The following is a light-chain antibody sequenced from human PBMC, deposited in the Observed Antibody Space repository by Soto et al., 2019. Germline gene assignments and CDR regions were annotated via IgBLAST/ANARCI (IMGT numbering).Light chain of an antibody. CDR1: SSDVGDYNF. V-gene: IGLV2-14*03. Sequence: QSALTQPASVSGSPGQSITISCTGTSSDVGDYNFVSWYQQLPGKAPKLMMYEVSHRPSGVSNRFSGSKSGNTASLTISGLLAEDEAHYYCGSHTTSSIWVFGGGTKVTVL. CDR2: EVS. J-gene: IGLJ3*02. CDR3: GSHTTSSIWV.